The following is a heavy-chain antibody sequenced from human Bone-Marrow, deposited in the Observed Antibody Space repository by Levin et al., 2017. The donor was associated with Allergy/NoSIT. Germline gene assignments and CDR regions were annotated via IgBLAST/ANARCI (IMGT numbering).Heavy chain of an antibody. CDR3: ARDKLDTMIVVVINGGDHDGMDG. CDR2: ISSSSSYI. V-gene: IGHV3-21*01. CDR1: GFTFSSYS. D-gene: IGHD3-22*01. J-gene: IGHJ6*02. Sequence: GGSLRLSCAASGFTFSSYSMNWVRQAPGKGLEWVSSISSSSSYIYYADSVKGRFTISRDNAKNSLYLQMNSLRAEDTAVYYCARDKLDTMIVVVINGGDHDGMDGWGQGTTVTVSS.